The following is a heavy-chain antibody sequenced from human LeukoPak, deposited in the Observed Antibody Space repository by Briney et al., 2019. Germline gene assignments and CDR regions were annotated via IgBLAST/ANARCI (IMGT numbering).Heavy chain of an antibody. CDR3: ARTYCGGDCSTYNWFDP. J-gene: IGHJ5*02. CDR1: GYSFTSYW. Sequence: GESLKISCKGSGYSFTSYWIGWVRQMPGKGLEWMGIIYPGDSDTRYSPSFQGQVTISADKSISTAYLQWSSLKASDTAMYYCARTYCGGDCSTYNWFDPWGQGTLVTVSS. CDR2: IYPGDSDT. D-gene: IGHD2-21*02. V-gene: IGHV5-51*01.